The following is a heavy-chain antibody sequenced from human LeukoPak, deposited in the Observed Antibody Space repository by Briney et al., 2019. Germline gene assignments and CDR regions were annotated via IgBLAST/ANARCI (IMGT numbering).Heavy chain of an antibody. J-gene: IGHJ3*01. CDR2: IYYSGST. Sequence: SETLSLTCTVSGGSISSGDYYWSWIRQPPGKGLEWIGYIYYSGSTYYNPSLKSRVTISVDTSKIQFSLKLSSVTAADTAVYYCARGPKGYCSSTSCKRGGGAPWFVFIFWGQGPMVTV. CDR3: ARGPKGYCSSTSCKRGGGAPWFVFIF. CDR1: GGSISSGDYY. D-gene: IGHD2-2*01. V-gene: IGHV4-30-4*01.